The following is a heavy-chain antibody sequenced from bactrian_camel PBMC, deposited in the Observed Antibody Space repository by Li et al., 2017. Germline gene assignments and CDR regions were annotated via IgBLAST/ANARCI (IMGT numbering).Heavy chain of an antibody. D-gene: IGHD6*01. Sequence: DVQLVESGGGSVQPGGSLRLSCGASGHTYSSNCMGWFRQAPGKGLEWVSFISNSAAIKSYADSVKGRFTISRENAKNTLYLQLNSLKSEDTALYYCATLVGTVYFDLWGQGTQVTV. CDR2: ISNSAAIK. J-gene: IGHJ6*01. CDR3: ATLVGTVYFDL. V-gene: IGHV3S40*01. CDR1: GHTYSSNC.